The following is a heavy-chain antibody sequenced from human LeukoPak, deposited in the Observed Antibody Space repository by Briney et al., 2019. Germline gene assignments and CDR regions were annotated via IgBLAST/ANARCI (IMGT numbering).Heavy chain of an antibody. J-gene: IGHJ5*02. CDR1: GFTFSDYA. Sequence: PGGSLRLSCSTFGFTFSDYAFHWVRQAPGKGLEWVAFIRLDGITAYYTDSVKGRFTISRDNSKNTLYLQMNSLRAEDMAVYFCARVATGSYDWFDPWGQGTLVTVSS. D-gene: IGHD3-10*01. V-gene: IGHV3-30*02. CDR2: IRLDGITA. CDR3: ARVATGSYDWFDP.